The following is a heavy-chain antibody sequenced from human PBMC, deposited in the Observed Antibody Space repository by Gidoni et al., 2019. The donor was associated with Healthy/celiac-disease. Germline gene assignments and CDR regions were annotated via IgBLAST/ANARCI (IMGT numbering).Heavy chain of an antibody. CDR2: ISYDGSNK. V-gene: IGHV3-30*18. D-gene: IGHD3-22*01. Sequence: QVQLVESGGGVVQPGRSLRLSCSASGFTFSSDGMHWVRQAPGKGLEWVAVISYDGSNKYYADSVKGRFTRSRDNSKNTLYLQMNSLRAEDTAVYYCAKDAYDTKVQLGVGYYFDYWGQGTLVTVSS. CDR1: GFTFSSDG. CDR3: AKDAYDTKVQLGVGYYFDY. J-gene: IGHJ4*02.